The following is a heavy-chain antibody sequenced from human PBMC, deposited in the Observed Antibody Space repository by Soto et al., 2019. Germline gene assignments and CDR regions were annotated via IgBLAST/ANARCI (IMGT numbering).Heavy chain of an antibody. Sequence: SETLSLTCTVSGGSISTRSSYWGWIRQPPGKGLEWIGSIYYIGNTYYNPSLKSRVAISIDSSKTRFSLKLSSVTAADTAVYYCARHGSYWNYYGKADAFDIWGQGTMVTVSS. CDR1: GGSISTRSSY. CDR3: ARHGSYWNYYGKADAFDI. J-gene: IGHJ3*02. CDR2: IYYIGNT. V-gene: IGHV4-39*01. D-gene: IGHD1-7*01.